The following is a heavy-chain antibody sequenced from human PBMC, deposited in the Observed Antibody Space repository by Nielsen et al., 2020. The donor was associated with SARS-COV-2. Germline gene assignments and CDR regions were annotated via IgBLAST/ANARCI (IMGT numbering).Heavy chain of an antibody. D-gene: IGHD4-17*01. CDR3: ARDRTYGDYEVGDY. Sequence: GGSLRLSCAASGFTFSSYGMHWVRQAPGKGLEWVAVIWYDGSNKYYADSVKGRFTISRDNAKNSLYLQMNSLRAEDTAVYYCARDRTYGDYEVGDYWGQGTLVTVSS. V-gene: IGHV3-33*01. CDR2: IWYDGSNK. CDR1: GFTFSSYG. J-gene: IGHJ4*02.